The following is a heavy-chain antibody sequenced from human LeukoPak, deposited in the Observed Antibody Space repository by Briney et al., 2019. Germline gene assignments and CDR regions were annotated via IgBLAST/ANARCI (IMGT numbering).Heavy chain of an antibody. D-gene: IGHD5-24*01. CDR1: GFTFDDYA. J-gene: IGHJ4*02. V-gene: IGHV3-9*01. Sequence: PGGSLRLSCAASGFTFDDYAMHWVRQAPGKGLEWVSGISWNSGSIGYADSVKGRFTISRDNAKNSLYLQMNSLSAEDTAVYYCARCGALKSLEMATIPDYWGQGTLVTVSS. CDR3: ARCGALKSLEMATIPDY. CDR2: ISWNSGSI.